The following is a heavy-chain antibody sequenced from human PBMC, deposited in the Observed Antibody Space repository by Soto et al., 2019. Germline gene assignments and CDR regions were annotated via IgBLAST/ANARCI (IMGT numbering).Heavy chain of an antibody. J-gene: IGHJ4*02. D-gene: IGHD3-16*01. CDR2: IYFSGST. V-gene: IGHV4-39*07. Sequence: SETLSLTCTVSGGSISSSSYYWGWIRQPPGKGLEWIGSIYFSGSTNYNPSLKSRVTISVDTSKNQFSLKLSSVTAADTAVYYCARRYGGNFDYWGQGTLVTVSS. CDR3: ARRYGGNFDY. CDR1: GGSISSSSYY.